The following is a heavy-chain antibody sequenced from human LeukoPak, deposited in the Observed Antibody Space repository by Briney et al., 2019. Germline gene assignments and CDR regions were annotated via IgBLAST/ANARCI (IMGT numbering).Heavy chain of an antibody. CDR2: INPNSGGT. CDR1: GYTFTGYY. Sequence: ASVKVSCKASGYTFTGYYMHWVRQAPGQGLEWVGWINPNSGGTNYAQKFQGRVTMTRDTSISTAYMELRSLRSDDTAVYYCARIRTDYYDSSGDNLRADYWGQGTLVTVSS. V-gene: IGHV1-2*02. CDR3: ARIRTDYYDSSGDNLRADY. D-gene: IGHD3-22*01. J-gene: IGHJ4*02.